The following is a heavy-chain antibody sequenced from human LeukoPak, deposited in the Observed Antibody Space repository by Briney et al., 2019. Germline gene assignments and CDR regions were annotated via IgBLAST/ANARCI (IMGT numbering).Heavy chain of an antibody. CDR3: TRLYYYDSSGY. CDR2: IRSKAYGGTT. D-gene: IGHD3-22*01. CDR1: GFTFSSYS. V-gene: IGHV3-49*04. J-gene: IGHJ4*02. Sequence: GGSLRLSCAASGFTFSSYSMNWVRQAPGKGLEWVGFIRSKAYGGTTEYAASVKGRFTISRDDSKSIAYLQMNSLKTEDTAVYYCTRLYYYDSSGYWGQGTLVTVSS.